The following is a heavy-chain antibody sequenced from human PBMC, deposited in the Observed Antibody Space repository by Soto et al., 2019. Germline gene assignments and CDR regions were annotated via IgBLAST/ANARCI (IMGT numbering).Heavy chain of an antibody. Sequence: GGSLRLSCAASGFTFSSYAMHWVRQAPGKGLEWVAVISYDGSNKYYADSVKGRFTISRDNSKNTLYLQMNSLRAEDTAVYYCARSMTTVTISYYYYGMDVWGQGTTVTVSS. D-gene: IGHD4-4*01. CDR3: ARSMTTVTISYYYYGMDV. CDR2: ISYDGSNK. V-gene: IGHV3-30-3*01. CDR1: GFTFSSYA. J-gene: IGHJ6*02.